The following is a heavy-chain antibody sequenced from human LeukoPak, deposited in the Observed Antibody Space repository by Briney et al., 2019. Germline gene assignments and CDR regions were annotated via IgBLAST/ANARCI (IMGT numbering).Heavy chain of an antibody. V-gene: IGHV3-33*01. J-gene: IGHJ4*02. CDR3: ARPHDSSGYYHYWFDY. Sequence: PGRSLRLSCAVSGFTFSSYGMHWVRQAPGKGLEWVAVIWYDGSNKYYADSVKGRFTISRDNSKNTLYLQMNSLRAEDTAVYYCARPHDSSGYYHYWFDYWGQGTLVTVSS. D-gene: IGHD3-22*01. CDR2: IWYDGSNK. CDR1: GFTFSSYG.